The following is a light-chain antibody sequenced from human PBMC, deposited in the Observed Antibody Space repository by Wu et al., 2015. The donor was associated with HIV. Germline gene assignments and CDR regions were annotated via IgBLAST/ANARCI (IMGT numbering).Light chain of an antibody. CDR2: AAS. CDR3: QQYNNWPWT. CDR1: QSVSSN. J-gene: IGKJ1*01. V-gene: IGKV3-15*01. Sequence: EIVMTQSPATLSVSPGERATLSCRASQSVSSNVAWYQQKPGQAPRLLISAASTRATGIPVRVTGSGSGTEFTLTITNMQSEDSAIYYCQQYNNWPWTFGQGTKVEIK.